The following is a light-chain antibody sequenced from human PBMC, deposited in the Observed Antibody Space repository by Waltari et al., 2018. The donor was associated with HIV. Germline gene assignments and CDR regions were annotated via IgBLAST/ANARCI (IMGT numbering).Light chain of an antibody. CDR1: QSINNY. J-gene: IGKJ5*01. CDR2: DAS. V-gene: IGKV3-11*01. Sequence: EIVLTQSPATLSLSPGERATLSCRASQSINNYLAWYQQKVGQPPRLLIYDASARATGIPVRFSGSGSGTDFTLTISSLQPEDFAVYYCQQRSNWPQITFGQGTRLEIK. CDR3: QQRSNWPQIT.